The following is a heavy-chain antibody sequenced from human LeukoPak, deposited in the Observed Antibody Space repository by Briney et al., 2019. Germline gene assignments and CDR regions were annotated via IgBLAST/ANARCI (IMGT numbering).Heavy chain of an antibody. CDR1: GFTFSSYS. Sequence: GGSLRLSCAAAGFTFSSYSINWVRQAPGKGLEWGSSITSSSTYIYYPYSVKGRFTISRDNAKNSLYVQMNSLRAEDTAVYYCARDGARLGELSFAGADYWGQGTLVTVSS. J-gene: IGHJ4*02. CDR2: ITSSSTYI. V-gene: IGHV3-21*01. CDR3: ARDGARLGELSFAGADY. D-gene: IGHD3-16*02.